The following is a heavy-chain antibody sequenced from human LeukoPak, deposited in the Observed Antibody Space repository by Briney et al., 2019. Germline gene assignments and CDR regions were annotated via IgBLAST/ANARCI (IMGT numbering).Heavy chain of an antibody. V-gene: IGHV1-8*01. CDR1: GYTFTSYD. D-gene: IGHD6-13*01. CDR2: MNPNSGNT. CDR3: ARGESGSWYEPGYYYYGMDV. J-gene: IGHJ6*02. Sequence: ASVKVSCKASGYTFTSYDINWVRQATGQGPEWMGWMNPNSGNTGYAQKFQGRVTMTRNASISTAYMELSSLRSEDTAVYYCARGESGSWYEPGYYYYGMDVWGQGTTVTVSS.